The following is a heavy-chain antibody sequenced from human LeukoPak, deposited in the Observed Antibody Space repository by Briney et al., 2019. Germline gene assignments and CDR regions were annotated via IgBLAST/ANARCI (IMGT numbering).Heavy chain of an antibody. CDR3: AREEERIAIFGVTNSRFDY. Sequence: SVKVSCKASGGTFSSYAISWVRQAPGQGLEWMGRIIPILGIANYAQKFQGRITITADESTSTVYMELSSLRSEDTAVYYCAREEERIAIFGVTNSRFDYWGQGTLVTVSS. J-gene: IGHJ4*02. CDR1: GGTFSSYA. CDR2: IIPILGIA. V-gene: IGHV1-69*04. D-gene: IGHD3-3*01.